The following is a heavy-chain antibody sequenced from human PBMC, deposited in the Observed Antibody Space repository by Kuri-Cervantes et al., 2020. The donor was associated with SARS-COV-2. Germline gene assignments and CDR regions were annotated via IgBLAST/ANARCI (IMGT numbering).Heavy chain of an antibody. D-gene: IGHD3-16*01. CDR2: IYYSGST. Sequence: ESLKISCTVSGGSISSSSYYWGWIRQPPGKGLEWIGSIYYSGSTYYNPSLKSRVTISVDTSKNQFSLKLSSVTAADTAVYYCARFLGGDGAFDIWGQGTMVTVSS. CDR3: ARFLGGDGAFDI. CDR1: GGSISSSSYY. V-gene: IGHV4-39*07. J-gene: IGHJ3*02.